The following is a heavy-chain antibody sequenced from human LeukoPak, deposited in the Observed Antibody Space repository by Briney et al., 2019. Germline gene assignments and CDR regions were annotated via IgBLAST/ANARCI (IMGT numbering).Heavy chain of an antibody. V-gene: IGHV3-48*01. CDR2: ISSSSSTI. CDR3: ARGRYSGDFDY. CDR1: EFTFSSYS. J-gene: IGHJ4*02. D-gene: IGHD2-15*01. Sequence: GGSLRLSCAASEFTFSSYSMNWVRQAPGKGLEWVSYISSSSSTIYYADSVKGRFTISRDNAKDSLYLQMNSLRAEDTAVYYCARGRYSGDFDYWGQGTLVTVSS.